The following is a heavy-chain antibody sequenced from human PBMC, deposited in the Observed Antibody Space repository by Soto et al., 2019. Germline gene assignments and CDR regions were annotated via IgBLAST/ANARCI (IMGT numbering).Heavy chain of an antibody. D-gene: IGHD4-17*01. CDR2: ISSNSDTI. Sequence: EVQLVESGGGLVQPGRSLRLSCVASGFTADDYAMHWVRQAPGKGLEWVSGISSNSDTIDYADSVKGRFTISIDNAKNPLFLQMNSLRPEDTALYYCAKDMRWGGMTTIHYFDSWGQGTLVTVSS. V-gene: IGHV3-9*02. CDR3: AKDMRWGGMTTIHYFDS. CDR1: GFTADDYA. J-gene: IGHJ4*02.